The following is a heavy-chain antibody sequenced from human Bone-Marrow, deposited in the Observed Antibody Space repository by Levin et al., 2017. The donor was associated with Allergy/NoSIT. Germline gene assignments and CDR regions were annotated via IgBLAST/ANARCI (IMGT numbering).Heavy chain of an antibody. CDR3: ARKTVFHCSTTSCFATSFFDF. CDR2: INHSGST. V-gene: IGHV4-34*01. D-gene: IGHD2-2*01. J-gene: IGHJ4*02. CDR1: GESFNPYY. Sequence: SETLSLTCAGYGESFNPYYWSWIRQPPGKGLEWIGDINHSGSTNYNPSLTSRVTISVDASKRQFSLKLRSLTAADTAVYFCARKTVFHCSTTSCFATSFFDFRGQGTLVTVA.